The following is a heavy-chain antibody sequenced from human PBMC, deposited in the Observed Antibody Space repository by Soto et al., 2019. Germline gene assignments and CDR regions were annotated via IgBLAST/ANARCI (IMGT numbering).Heavy chain of an antibody. V-gene: IGHV3-30-3*01. J-gene: IGHJ4*02. D-gene: IGHD1-26*01. CDR3: ARDLRGSPDS. CDR2: ISYDGSDK. CDR1: EFTFSSYA. Sequence: PGGSLRLSCAASEFTFSSYAVHWVRQAPGKGLEWVAVISYDGSDKYYADSVKGRFTISRDDSENTVLLQMNSLRAEDTAVYYCARDLRGSPDSWGQGTLVTVSS.